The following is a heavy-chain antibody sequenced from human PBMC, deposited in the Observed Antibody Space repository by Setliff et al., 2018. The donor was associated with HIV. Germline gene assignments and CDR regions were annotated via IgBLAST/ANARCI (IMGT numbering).Heavy chain of an antibody. Sequence: GASVKVSCKASGYTFTNYYMHWVRQAPGQGLEWMGWINPNSGGTTYAQKFQGRVTMTRDTSRSIVYMEVSSLRSEDTAVYYCARAPRLTMIRGVFDYWGQGTLVTVSS. CDR2: INPNSGGT. J-gene: IGHJ4*02. CDR1: GYTFTNYY. D-gene: IGHD3-10*01. CDR3: ARAPRLTMIRGVFDY. V-gene: IGHV1-2*02.